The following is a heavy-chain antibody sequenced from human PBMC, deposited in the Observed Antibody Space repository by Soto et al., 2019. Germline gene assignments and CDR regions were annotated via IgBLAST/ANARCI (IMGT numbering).Heavy chain of an antibody. V-gene: IGHV1-18*01. D-gene: IGHD2-2*01. CDR2: ISAYNGNT. CDR3: ARAPTIYCSSTSCYSADY. CDR1: GYTFTSYG. Sequence: GASVNVSCKASGYTFTSYGISWVRQAPGQGLEWMGWISAYNGNTNYAQKLQGRVTMTTDTSTSTAYMELRSLRSDDTAVYYCARAPTIYCSSTSCYSADYWGQGTLVTVSS. J-gene: IGHJ4*02.